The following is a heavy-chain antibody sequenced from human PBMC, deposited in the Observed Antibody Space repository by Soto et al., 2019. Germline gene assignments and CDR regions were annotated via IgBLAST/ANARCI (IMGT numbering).Heavy chain of an antibody. Sequence: PSETLSLTCTVSGGSISSSSYYWGWIRQPPGKGLEWIGSIYYSGSTYYNPSLKMRVTIPVETSNNQFSLKLSSVTAADTAVYSCARRGYGYYYFDYWVQGTMVTVSS. CDR3: ARRGYGYYYFDY. CDR1: GGSISSSSYY. CDR2: IYYSGST. J-gene: IGHJ4*02. V-gene: IGHV4-39*01. D-gene: IGHD5-12*01.